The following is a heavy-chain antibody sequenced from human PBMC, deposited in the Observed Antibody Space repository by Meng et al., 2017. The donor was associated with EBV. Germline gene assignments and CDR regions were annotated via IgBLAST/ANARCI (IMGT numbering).Heavy chain of an antibody. CDR1: GGTFSSYA. CDR3: ARAEIAAAGRIDY. Sequence: HVPCVWSGVALNKPGASVKASCQDDGGTFSSYAIRGVRQAPGQGLEWMGGIIPIFGTANYAQKFQGRVTITADKSTSTAYMELSSLRSEDTTVYYCARAEIAAAGRIDYWGQGTLVTVSS. V-gene: IGHV1-69*06. D-gene: IGHD6-13*01. CDR2: IIPIFGTA. J-gene: IGHJ4*02.